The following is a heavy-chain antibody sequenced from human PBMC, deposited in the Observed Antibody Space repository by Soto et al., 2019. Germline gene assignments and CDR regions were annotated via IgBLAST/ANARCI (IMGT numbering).Heavy chain of an antibody. Sequence: QVQLVESGGGVVQPGRSLRLSCAASGFTFSSYGMHWVRQAPGKGLEWVAVIWYDGSNKYYADSVKGRFTISRDNSKNTLYLQMNSLRAEDTAVYYCARVEGGFGEMVPAKFDYWGQGTLVTVSS. J-gene: IGHJ4*02. D-gene: IGHD3-10*01. CDR3: ARVEGGFGEMVPAKFDY. V-gene: IGHV3-33*01. CDR1: GFTFSSYG. CDR2: IWYDGSNK.